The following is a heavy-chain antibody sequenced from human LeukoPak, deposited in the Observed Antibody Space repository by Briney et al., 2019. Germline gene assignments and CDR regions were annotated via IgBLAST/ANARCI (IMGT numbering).Heavy chain of an antibody. J-gene: IGHJ4*02. Sequence: ASVKVSCKASGYTFTSYAMHWVRQAPGQRLEWMGWINAGNGNTKYSQKFQGRVTITRDTSASTAYMELSSLRSEDTAVYYCATNGRDSYGWVEWGQGTLVTVSS. CDR1: GYTFTSYA. CDR2: INAGNGNT. V-gene: IGHV1-3*01. D-gene: IGHD5-18*01. CDR3: ATNGRDSYGWVE.